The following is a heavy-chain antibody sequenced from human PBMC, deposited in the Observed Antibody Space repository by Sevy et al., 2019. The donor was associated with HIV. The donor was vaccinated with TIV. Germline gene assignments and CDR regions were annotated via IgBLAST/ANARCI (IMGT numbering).Heavy chain of an antibody. CDR2: INPSGGST. J-gene: IGHJ6*02. CDR1: GYTFTSYY. V-gene: IGHV1-46*01. CDR3: ASETYYYDSSGSADGGDYYYGIDV. D-gene: IGHD3-22*01. Sequence: ASVKVSCKASGYTFTSYYMHWVRQAPGQGLEWMGIINPSGGSTSYAQKFQGRVTMTRDTSTSTVYMELSSLRSEDTAVYYCASETYYYDSSGSADGGDYYYGIDVWGQGTTVTVSS.